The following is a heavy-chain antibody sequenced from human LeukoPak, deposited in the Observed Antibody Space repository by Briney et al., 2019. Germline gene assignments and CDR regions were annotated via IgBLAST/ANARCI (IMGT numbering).Heavy chain of an antibody. J-gene: IGHJ4*02. V-gene: IGHV3-7*01. CDR3: ARDPAMVRGVVDY. Sequence: GGSLRLSCAASGFTFSSYWMSWVRQAPGKGLEWVANIKQDGSEKYYVDSVKGQFTISRDNAKNSLYLQMNSLRAEDTAVYYCARDPAMVRGVVDYWGQGTLVTVSS. CDR1: GFTFSSYW. CDR2: IKQDGSEK. D-gene: IGHD3-10*01.